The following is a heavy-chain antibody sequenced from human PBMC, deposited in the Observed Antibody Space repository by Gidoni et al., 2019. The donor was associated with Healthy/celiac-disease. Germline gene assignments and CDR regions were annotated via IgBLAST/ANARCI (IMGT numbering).Heavy chain of an antibody. D-gene: IGHD4-17*01. CDR3: AKGGLGDYLTLASDYYYYGMDV. Sequence: EVQLLESGGGLVQPGGSLRLSCAASGFTFSSYAMSWVRQAPGKGLEWVSAISGSGGSTYYADSVKGRFTISRDNSKNTLYLQMNSLRAEDTAVYYCAKGGLGDYLTLASDYYYYGMDVWGQGTTVTVSS. J-gene: IGHJ6*02. CDR1: GFTFSSYA. V-gene: IGHV3-23*01. CDR2: ISGSGGST.